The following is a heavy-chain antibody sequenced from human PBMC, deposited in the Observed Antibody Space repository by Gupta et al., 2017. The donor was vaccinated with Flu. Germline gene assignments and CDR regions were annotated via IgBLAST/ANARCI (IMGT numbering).Heavy chain of an antibody. Sequence: QVHLVQSGAEVKKPGASVKVSCKASGYTFITYYIHWVRQAPGQGLEWMRVINPSGGATRYAQKFQGRVTMTSDTSKSTVYMELSSLRSEDTAVYYCAKDAQSRETVATITGADYWGRGTLVTVSS. CDR2: INPSGGAT. V-gene: IGHV1-46*01. D-gene: IGHD5-12*01. CDR1: GYTFITYY. J-gene: IGHJ4*02. CDR3: AKDAQSRETVATITGADY.